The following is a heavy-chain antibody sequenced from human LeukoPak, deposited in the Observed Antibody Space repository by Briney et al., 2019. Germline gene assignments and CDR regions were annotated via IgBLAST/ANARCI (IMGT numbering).Heavy chain of an antibody. CDR2: ISWNSGSI. J-gene: IGHJ3*02. V-gene: IGHV3-9*01. CDR3: AKPLHSGPPMRDAFDI. Sequence: PGGSLRLSCAASGFTFDDYAMHWVRQAPGKGLEWVSGISWNSGSIGYADSVKGRFTISRDNSKNTLYLQMNSLRAEDTAVYYCAKPLHSGPPMRDAFDIWGQGTMVTVSS. CDR1: GFTFDDYA. D-gene: IGHD5-12*01.